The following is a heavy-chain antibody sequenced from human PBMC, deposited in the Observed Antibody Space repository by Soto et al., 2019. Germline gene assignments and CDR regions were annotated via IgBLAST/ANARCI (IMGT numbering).Heavy chain of an antibody. J-gene: IGHJ6*02. V-gene: IGHV3-7*01. CDR2: INQDGSAK. CDR3: VVLGRHG. D-gene: IGHD3-10*01. Sequence: EVQLAESGGGLVQSGGSLRLSCAASGFTFSDSWMDWVRQAPGKGPEWVANINQDGSAKNYVDSVKGRFTISRDNADNSLYLQMNSLRDEDTAVYYCVVLGRHGWGQGTTVTVSS. CDR1: GFTFSDSW.